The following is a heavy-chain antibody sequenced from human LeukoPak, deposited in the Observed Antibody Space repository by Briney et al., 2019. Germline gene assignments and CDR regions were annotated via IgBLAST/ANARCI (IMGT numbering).Heavy chain of an antibody. V-gene: IGHV1-2*02. CDR2: INPNSGGT. Sequence: ASVKVSCKASGYTFTGYYMHRVRQAPGQGLEWMGWINPNSGGTNYAQKFQGRVTMTTDTSTNTAYMELRSLRSDDTAVYYCARDPGLITFGGVLDYWGQGTLVTVSS. J-gene: IGHJ4*02. D-gene: IGHD3-16*01. CDR1: GYTFTGYY. CDR3: ARDPGLITFGGVLDY.